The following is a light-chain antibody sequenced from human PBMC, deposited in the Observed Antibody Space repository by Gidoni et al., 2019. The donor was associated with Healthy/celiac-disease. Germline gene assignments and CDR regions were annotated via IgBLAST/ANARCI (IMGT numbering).Light chain of an antibody. CDR1: QSVLYSSNNKNY. Sequence: DIVMTPSPDHLAVSLGERATINCKSSQSVLYSSNNKNYLAWYQQKPGQPPKLLIYWASTRESGVPDRFSGGGSGTDFTLTISSLQAEDVAVYYCQQYYSTPPAFGQGTKVEIK. CDR2: WAS. CDR3: QQYYSTPPA. J-gene: IGKJ1*01. V-gene: IGKV4-1*01.